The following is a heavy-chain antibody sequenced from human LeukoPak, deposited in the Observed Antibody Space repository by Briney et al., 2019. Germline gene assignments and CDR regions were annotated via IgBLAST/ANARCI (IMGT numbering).Heavy chain of an antibody. Sequence: ASVKVSCKASGYTFTSYAMNWVRQAPGQGLEWMGWINIYTGNPTYAQGFTGRFVFSLDTSVSTAYLQISSLKAEDTAVYYCARWDYDSSGYALYYFGYWGQGTLVTVSS. CDR2: INIYTGNP. V-gene: IGHV7-4-1*02. CDR1: GYTFTSYA. CDR3: ARWDYDSSGYALYYFGY. J-gene: IGHJ4*02. D-gene: IGHD3-22*01.